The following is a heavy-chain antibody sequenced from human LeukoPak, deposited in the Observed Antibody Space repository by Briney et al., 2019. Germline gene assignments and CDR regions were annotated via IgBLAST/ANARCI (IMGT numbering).Heavy chain of an antibody. J-gene: IGHJ5*02. CDR1: GYSFTSYW. CDR3: ARQKKNRYCSSTSCFNWFDP. CDR2: IYPGDSDT. V-gene: IGHV5-51*01. D-gene: IGHD2-2*01. Sequence: GESLKISCKGSGYSFTSYWIGWVRQMPGKGLEWMGIIYPGDSDTGYSPSFQGQVTISADKSISTAYLQWSSLKASDTAMYYCARQKKNRYCSSTSCFNWFDPWGQGTLVTVSS.